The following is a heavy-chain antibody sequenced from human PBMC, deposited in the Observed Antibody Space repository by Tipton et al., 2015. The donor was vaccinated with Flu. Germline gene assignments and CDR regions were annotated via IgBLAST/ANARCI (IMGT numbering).Heavy chain of an antibody. CDR1: GSTSTDYY. CDR3: ARDLSFDF. J-gene: IGHJ4*02. Sequence: QLVQSGPEVKNPGASVKVSCKAFGSTSTDYYIHWVRQAPGQGPEWMGIINARGDDSGYAQKFQGRVTMTRDKSTRTFYMELSSLRFDDTALYYCARDLSFDFWGQGTLVTVSS. CDR2: INARGDDS. V-gene: IGHV1-46*01.